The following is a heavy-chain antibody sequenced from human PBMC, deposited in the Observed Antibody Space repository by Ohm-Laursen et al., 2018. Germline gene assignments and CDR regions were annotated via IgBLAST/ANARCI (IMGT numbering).Heavy chain of an antibody. CDR2: IYSRGST. D-gene: IGHD6-25*01. V-gene: IGHV4-59*01. J-gene: IGHJ3*02. Sequence: PSETLSLTCTVSGGSISRSYWSWIRQPPGKGLEWIGYIYSRGSTNYNPSLKSRVTISVDTSKNQFSLNLSSVTAADTAVYYCARGPEYGSGDAFDIWGQGTMVTVSS. CDR3: ARGPEYGSGDAFDI. CDR1: GGSISRSY.